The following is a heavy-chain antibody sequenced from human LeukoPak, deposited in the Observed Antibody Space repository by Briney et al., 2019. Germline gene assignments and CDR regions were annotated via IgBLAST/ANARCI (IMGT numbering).Heavy chain of an antibody. Sequence: ASVKVSCKASGYTFTGYYMHWVRQAPGQGLEWMGWINPNSGGTNYAQKFQGRVTMTRDTSISTAYMELSSLRSDDTAVYFCATVRATGGDWFDPWGQGTLVTVSS. CDR2: INPNSGGT. J-gene: IGHJ5*02. CDR1: GYTFTGYY. CDR3: ATVRATGGDWFDP. D-gene: IGHD1-26*01. V-gene: IGHV1-2*02.